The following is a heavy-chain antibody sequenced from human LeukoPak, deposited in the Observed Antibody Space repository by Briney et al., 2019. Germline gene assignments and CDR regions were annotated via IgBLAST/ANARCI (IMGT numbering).Heavy chain of an antibody. CDR2: ICPDGTGI. V-gene: IGHV3-74*01. D-gene: IGHD3-16*01. Sequence: PGGSLRLSCAASGFIFSFYCMHWVRQAPGKGPMWVSRICPDGTGISYADSVKGRFTISRDNAKNSLYLQMSNLRAEDTAVYFCARGGGLDVWGQGATVTVSS. J-gene: IGHJ6*02. CDR1: GFIFSFYC. CDR3: ARGGGLDV.